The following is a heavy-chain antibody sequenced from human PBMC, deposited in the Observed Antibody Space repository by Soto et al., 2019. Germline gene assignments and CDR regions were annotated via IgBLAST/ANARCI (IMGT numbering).Heavy chain of an antibody. J-gene: IGHJ5*02. CDR3: ATQRLCTGGHCWNWFDP. D-gene: IGHD2-8*02. CDR2: IFHTRNT. CDR1: LVSISDYF. V-gene: IGHV4-4*09. Sequence: SETLSLTCTVSLVSISDYFWSWIRQPPGKGLERIGYIFHTRNTNYNPSLKSRVNISIDTSKKQFSIKMKSVTAADTAVYYCATQRLCTGGHCWNWFDPWGQGTLVTVS.